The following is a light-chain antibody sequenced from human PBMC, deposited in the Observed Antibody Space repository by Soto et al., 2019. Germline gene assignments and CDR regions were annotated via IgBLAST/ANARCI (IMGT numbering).Light chain of an antibody. Sequence: EIVLTQSPATLSLSPGERATLSCRASQSISSYLAWYQHKPGQTPRLLIYDASTRATGIPARYSGSGSGTDFTLTISSLEPEDFAVYYCQQRSSWPPTFGRGTKVDIK. CDR2: DAS. CDR3: QQRSSWPPT. J-gene: IGKJ4*01. V-gene: IGKV3-11*01. CDR1: QSISSY.